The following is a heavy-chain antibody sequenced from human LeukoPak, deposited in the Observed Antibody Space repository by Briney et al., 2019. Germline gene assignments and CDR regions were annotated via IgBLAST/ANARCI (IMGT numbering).Heavy chain of an antibody. V-gene: IGHV4-59*13. CDR3: ARGGTAVIAPYAFDI. CDR2: MYYSECT. J-gene: IGHJ3*02. CDR1: SGFNSRYY. Sequence: PSDPLTLPCTVSSGFNSRYYGRCMRRSPGKGLECIGYMYYSECTNCHPSVKSRVALSVDTPKKQYSLNLSTLTAADTAVYYCARGGTAVIAPYAFDIWGQGTMVTVSS. D-gene: IGHD4-23*01.